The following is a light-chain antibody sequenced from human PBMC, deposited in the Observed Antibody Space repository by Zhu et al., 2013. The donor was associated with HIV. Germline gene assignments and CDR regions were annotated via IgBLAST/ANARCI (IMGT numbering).Light chain of an antibody. Sequence: DIVMTQSPDSLAVSLGERATINCKSSQNVLYSSNNKNYLAWYQQKPGQPPKLLIYWASTRESGVPDRFSGSGSGTDFTLTISSLQAEDVAVYSCQQYFSRTITFGGGTKVEIK. CDR2: WAS. J-gene: IGKJ4*01. CDR3: QQYFSRTIT. CDR1: QNVLYSSNNKNY. V-gene: IGKV4-1*01.